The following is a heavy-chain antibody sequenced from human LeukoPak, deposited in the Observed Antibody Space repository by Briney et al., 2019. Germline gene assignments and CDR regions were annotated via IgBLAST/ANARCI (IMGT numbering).Heavy chain of an antibody. CDR3: ARDLSGSDVGLVVY. D-gene: IGHD1-26*01. V-gene: IGHV1-18*01. CDR2: ISAYNGNT. CDR1: GYTFTSYG. Sequence: RASVKVSCKASGYTFTSYGISWVRQAPGQGLEWMGWISAYNGNTNYAQKLQGRVTMTTDTSTSTAYMELRSLRSDDTAVYYCARDLSGSDVGLVVYWGQGTLVTVSS. J-gene: IGHJ4*02.